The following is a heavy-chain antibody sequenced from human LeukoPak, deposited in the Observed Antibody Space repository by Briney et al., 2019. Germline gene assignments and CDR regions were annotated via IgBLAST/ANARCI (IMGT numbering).Heavy chain of an antibody. V-gene: IGHV4-59*01. CDR3: ARVTGYMIEDYFDY. Sequence: SETLSLTCTVSGASISSYYWSWIRQPPGKGLEWIGYIYYSGSTNYNPSLKSRVTISVDTSKNQFSLKLSSVTAADTAVYYCARVTGYMIEDYFDYWGQGTLVTVSS. CDR1: GASISSYY. J-gene: IGHJ4*02. CDR2: IYYSGST. D-gene: IGHD3-22*01.